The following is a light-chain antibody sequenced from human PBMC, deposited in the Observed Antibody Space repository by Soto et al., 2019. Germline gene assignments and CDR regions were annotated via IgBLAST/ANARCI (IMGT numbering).Light chain of an antibody. V-gene: IGKV1D-16*01. Sequence: DIHMTQSPSSVSASVVDIVTITFRASQGISSWLAWYQQKPGKAPKLLIYAASSLQSGVPSRFSGSESGTEFTLTISSLQPDDFATYYCQQYDTYSWTFGQGTKVDIK. J-gene: IGKJ1*01. CDR1: QGISSW. CDR3: QQYDTYSWT. CDR2: AAS.